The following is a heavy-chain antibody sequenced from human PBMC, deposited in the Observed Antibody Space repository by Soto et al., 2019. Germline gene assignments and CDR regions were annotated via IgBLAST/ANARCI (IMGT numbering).Heavy chain of an antibody. CDR2: ISASGGLK. CDR3: AREVGAPSGWLDP. V-gene: IGHV3-23*01. CDR1: GFTFTNYA. D-gene: IGHD1-26*01. J-gene: IGHJ5*02. Sequence: EVQLSESGGDLRQPGGSLRLSCAASGFTFTNYAMTWVRQTPGKGLEWVSGISASGGLKYYADSVRRRFTVSRDNSKNILYLQMDNLRDEDTALYYCAREVGAPSGWLDPWGQGTQVTVSS.